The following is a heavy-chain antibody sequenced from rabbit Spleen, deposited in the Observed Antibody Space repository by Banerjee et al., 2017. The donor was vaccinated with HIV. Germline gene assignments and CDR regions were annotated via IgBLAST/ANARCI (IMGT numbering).Heavy chain of an antibody. D-gene: IGHD4-2*01. CDR2: IYNGDGST. CDR3: ARRSYDGVHYAYDL. Sequence: QEQLEESGGGLVKPEGSLTLTCTASGFSFSGSYYMCWVRQAPGKGLELIACIYNGDGSTYYASWVNGRFTISRSTSLNTVTLQMTSLTAADTATYFCARRSYDGVHYAYDLWGPGTLVTVS. V-gene: IGHV1S47*01. J-gene: IGHJ4*01. CDR1: GFSFSGSYY.